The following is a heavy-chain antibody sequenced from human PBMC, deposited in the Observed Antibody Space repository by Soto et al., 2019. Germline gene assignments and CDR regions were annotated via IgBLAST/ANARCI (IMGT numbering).Heavy chain of an antibody. CDR2: VYYTGTT. V-gene: IGHV4-59*01. Sequence: SETLSLTCTVSGGSIGIYHWRWVRQPPGKGLEWIASVYYTGTTNYNPSLGSRVTISIDAPENQISLKLTSVTAADTAFYYCARDTVLTGMFDFWGQGTLVTVSS. J-gene: IGHJ4*02. CDR1: GGSIGIYH. D-gene: IGHD4-17*01. CDR3: ARDTVLTGMFDF.